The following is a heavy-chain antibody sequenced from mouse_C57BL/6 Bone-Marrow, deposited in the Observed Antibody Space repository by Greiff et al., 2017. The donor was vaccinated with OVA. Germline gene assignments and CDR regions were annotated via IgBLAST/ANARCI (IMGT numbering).Heavy chain of an antibody. CDR2: IDPETGGT. Sequence: VQLQQSGAELVRPGASVTLSCKASGYTFTDYEMHWVKQTPVHGLEWIGAIDPETGGTAYNQKFKGKAILTPDKSSSTAYMELRSLTSEDSAVYYCTRTNWDYWYFDVWGTGTTVTVSS. CDR1: GYTFTDYE. CDR3: TRTNWDYWYFDV. J-gene: IGHJ1*03. V-gene: IGHV1-15*01. D-gene: IGHD4-1*02.